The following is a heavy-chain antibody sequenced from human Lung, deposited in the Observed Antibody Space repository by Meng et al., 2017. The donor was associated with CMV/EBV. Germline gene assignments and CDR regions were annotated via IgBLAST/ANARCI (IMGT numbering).Heavy chain of an antibody. Sequence: SCAASGFTFDHYTMNWVRQAPGKGLEWVSSISSSSTYKYYADSVKGRFTISRDNAKNSLYLQMDSLRPEDTAVYYCARDGGLVVVPAAIRFDYYYYGMDVXGQGXTVTVSS. D-gene: IGHD2-2*02. CDR1: GFTFDHYT. CDR2: ISSSSTYK. J-gene: IGHJ6*02. CDR3: ARDGGLVVVPAAIRFDYYYYGMDV. V-gene: IGHV3-21*01.